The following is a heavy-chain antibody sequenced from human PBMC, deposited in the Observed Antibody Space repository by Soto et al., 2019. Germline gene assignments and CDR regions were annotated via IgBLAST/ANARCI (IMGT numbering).Heavy chain of an antibody. D-gene: IGHD6-13*01. V-gene: IGHV3-15*01. CDR1: GFTFSNAW. J-gene: IGHJ6*03. Sequence: GGSLRLSCAASGFTFSNAWMSWVRQAPGKGLEWVGRIKSKTDGGTTDYAAPVKGRFTISRDDSKNTLYLQMNSLKTEDTAVYYCTTAAAGTKYYYYYYMDVWGKGTTVTVSS. CDR3: TTAAAGTKYYYYYYMDV. CDR2: IKSKTDGGTT.